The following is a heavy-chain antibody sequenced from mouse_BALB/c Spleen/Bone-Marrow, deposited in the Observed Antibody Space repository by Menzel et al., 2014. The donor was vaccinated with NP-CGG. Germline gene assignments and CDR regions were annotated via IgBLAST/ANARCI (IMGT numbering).Heavy chain of an antibody. CDR2: INPSNGRT. D-gene: IGHD2-14*01. V-gene: IGHV1S81*02. CDR3: ARDYGFDAGXAWFVY. CDR1: GYTFTSYW. J-gene: IGHJ3*01. Sequence: QVQLQQPGAELVKPGASVKLSCKASGYTFTSYWMHWVKQRPGQGLEWIGEINPSNGRTNYNEKFKSKATLTVDISSGTAYMQLSSLTSEDSAVYYCARDYGFDAGXAWFVYWGQGILVTVSA.